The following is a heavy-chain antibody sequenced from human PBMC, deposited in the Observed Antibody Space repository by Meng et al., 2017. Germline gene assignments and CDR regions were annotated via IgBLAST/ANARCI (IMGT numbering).Heavy chain of an antibody. D-gene: IGHD3-22*01. CDR1: GYTFTGYY. CDR3: ARVNYDSSGYYPFDY. J-gene: IGHJ4*02. V-gene: IGHV1-2*06. CDR2: INPNSGGT. Sequence: QGQLVQSGAEVKKPGASVKVSCKASGYTFTGYYMHWGRQAPGQGLEWMGRINPNSGGTNYAQKFQGRVTMTRDTSISTAYMELSRLRSDDTAVYYCARVNYDSSGYYPFDYWGQGTLVTVSS.